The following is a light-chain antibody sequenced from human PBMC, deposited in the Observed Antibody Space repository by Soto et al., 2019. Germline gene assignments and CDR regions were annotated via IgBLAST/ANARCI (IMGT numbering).Light chain of an antibody. CDR1: QSVSSS. V-gene: IGKV3-15*01. J-gene: IGKJ2*01. CDR3: QQCNDWPHT. CDR2: VAS. Sequence: EIVMTQSPATLSVSPGERATLSCRASQSVSSSLAWYQQKPGQAPRLLIYVASTRATGIPARFSGRGSGTEFTLTISSLQSEDCAVYYCQQCNDWPHTFGQGTKLEIK.